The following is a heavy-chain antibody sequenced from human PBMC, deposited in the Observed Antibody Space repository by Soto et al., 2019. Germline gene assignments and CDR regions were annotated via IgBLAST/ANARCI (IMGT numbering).Heavy chain of an antibody. CDR1: GFTFSSYA. CDR3: AKDLSHCTSGVCYTRYFDY. J-gene: IGHJ4*02. V-gene: IGHV3-23*01. Sequence: PGGSLRLSCAASGFTFSSYAMSWVRQAPGKGLEWVSAISGSGGSTYYADSVKGRFTISRDNSKNTLYLQMNSLRAEDTAVYYCAKDLSHCTSGVCYTRYFDYWGQGTLVTVSS. CDR2: ISGSGGST. D-gene: IGHD2-8*01.